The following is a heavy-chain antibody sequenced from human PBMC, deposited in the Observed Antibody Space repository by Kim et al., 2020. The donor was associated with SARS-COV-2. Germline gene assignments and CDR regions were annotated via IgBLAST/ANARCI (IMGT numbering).Heavy chain of an antibody. D-gene: IGHD1-26*01. CDR1: GFTFVNSA. V-gene: IGHV3-23*01. CDR2: TSFGGGGR. Sequence: GGSLRLSCAASGFTFVNSAMSWVRQAPGKGLEWVSGTSFGGGGRFYADSVKGRFAISRDDSKNILFLQMNSLRAEDTALYYCARDVPGFTVGDYWGQGRLVTVSP. J-gene: IGHJ4*02. CDR3: ARDVPGFTVGDY.